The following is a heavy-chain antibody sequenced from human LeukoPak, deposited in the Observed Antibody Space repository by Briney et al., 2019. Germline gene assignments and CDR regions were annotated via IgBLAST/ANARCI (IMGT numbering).Heavy chain of an antibody. CDR2: INPNSGGT. CDR3: ARDMVVLRFLEWASGGWFDP. V-gene: IGHV1-2*02. D-gene: IGHD3-3*01. CDR1: GYTFTGYY. J-gene: IGHJ5*02. Sequence: GASVKVSCKASGYTFTGYYMHWVRQAPGQGLEWMGWINPNSGGTNYAQKFQGRVTMTRDTSISTAYMELSRLRSDDTAVYYCARDMVVLRFLEWASGGWFDPWGQGTLVTVSS.